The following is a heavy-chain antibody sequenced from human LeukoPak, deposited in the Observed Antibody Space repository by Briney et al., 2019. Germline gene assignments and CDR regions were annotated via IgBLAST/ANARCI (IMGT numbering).Heavy chain of an antibody. CDR1: GYTFTGYY. J-gene: IGHJ4*02. CDR3: AREFGQLVPDY. V-gene: IGHV1-46*01. Sequence: GASVKVSCKASGYTFTGYYMHWVRQAPGQGLEWMGIINPSGGSTSYAQKFQGRVTMTRDTSTSTVYMELSSLRSEDTAVYYCAREFGQLVPDYWGQGTLVTVSS. D-gene: IGHD6-6*01. CDR2: INPSGGST.